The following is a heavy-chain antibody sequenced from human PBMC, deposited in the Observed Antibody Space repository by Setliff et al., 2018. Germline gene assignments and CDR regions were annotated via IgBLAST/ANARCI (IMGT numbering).Heavy chain of an antibody. CDR2: INAGNGNT. J-gene: IGHJ6*03. Sequence: ASVKVSCKASGYTFTSYGISWVRQAPGQRLGWMGWINAGNGNTKYSQKFQGRVTITRDTSASTAYMELSSLRSEDTAVYYCARDGFEIVVVPAAIYYYYYMDVWGKGTTVTVSS. D-gene: IGHD2-2*01. V-gene: IGHV1-3*01. CDR1: GYTFTSYG. CDR3: ARDGFEIVVVPAAIYYYYYMDV.